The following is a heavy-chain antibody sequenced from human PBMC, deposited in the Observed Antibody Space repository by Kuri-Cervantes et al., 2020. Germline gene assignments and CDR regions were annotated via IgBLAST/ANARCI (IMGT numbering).Heavy chain of an antibody. J-gene: IGHJ3*02. V-gene: IGHV3-21*01. CDR3: ARTVIQWLTSSGAFDI. CDR2: ISISSSYI. Sequence: GGSLRLSCAVSGFTFNSYSMNWVRQAPGKGLEWVSCISISSSYIYYADSVKGRFTISRDNAKNSLYLQMNSLRAEDTAVYYCARTVIQWLTSSGAFDIWGQGTMVTVSS. CDR1: GFTFNSYS. D-gene: IGHD6-19*01.